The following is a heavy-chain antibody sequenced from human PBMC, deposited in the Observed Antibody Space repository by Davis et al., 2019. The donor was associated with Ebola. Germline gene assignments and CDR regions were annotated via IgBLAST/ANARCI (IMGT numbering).Heavy chain of an antibody. CDR1: GFTFSNAW. D-gene: IGHD6-13*01. J-gene: IGHJ6*02. Sequence: PGGSLRLSCAASGFTFSNAWMNWVRQAPGKGLEWVGRIKSKTDGGTTDYAAPVKGRFTIARDDSKNTLYLQMNSPKTEDTAVYYCTTDPIRYSSSWNYYYYYGMDVWGQGTTVTVSS. V-gene: IGHV3-15*01. CDR3: TTDPIRYSSSWNYYYYYGMDV. CDR2: IKSKTDGGTT.